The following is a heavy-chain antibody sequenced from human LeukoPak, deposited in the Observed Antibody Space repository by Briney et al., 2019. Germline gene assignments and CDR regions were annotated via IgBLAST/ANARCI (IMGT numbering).Heavy chain of an antibody. V-gene: IGHV1-69*06. CDR3: ARANGQQLVHFDY. D-gene: IGHD6-13*01. Sequence: SVKVSCKASGGTFSSYAISWVRQAPGQGLEWMGGIIPIFGTANYAQKFQGRVTITADKSTSTAYMELSSLRSEDTAVYYCARANGQQLVHFDYWGQGTLVTVSS. J-gene: IGHJ4*02. CDR2: IIPIFGTA. CDR1: GGTFSSYA.